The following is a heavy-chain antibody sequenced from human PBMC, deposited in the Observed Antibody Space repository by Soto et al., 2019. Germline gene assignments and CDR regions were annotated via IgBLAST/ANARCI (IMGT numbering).Heavy chain of an antibody. Sequence: EVQLVESGGGLVKPGGSLRLSCAASGFTFSNAWMSWVRQAPGKGLEWVGRIKSKTDGGTTDYAAPGKGRFTISRDASKHTLYLQMNSLKTEDNAVYYCTTGSMVAADYYYYSYMDVWGKGTTVTVSS. D-gene: IGHD2-15*01. V-gene: IGHV3-15*01. CDR1: GFTFSNAW. CDR3: TTGSMVAADYYYYSYMDV. CDR2: IKSKTDGGTT. J-gene: IGHJ6*03.